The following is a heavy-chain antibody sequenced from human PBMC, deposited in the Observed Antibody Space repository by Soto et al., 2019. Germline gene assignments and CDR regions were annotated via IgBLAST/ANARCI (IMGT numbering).Heavy chain of an antibody. J-gene: IGHJ6*03. CDR2: INAGNGNT. CDR3: ARATVSYGDDGGGAYYYMDV. V-gene: IGHV1-3*01. CDR1: GYTFTSYA. Sequence: QVQLVQSGAEVKKPGASVKVSCKASGYTFTSYAMHWVRQAPGQRLEWMGWINAGNGNTKYSQKFQGRVTITRDTSASTAYMELSSLRSEDTAVYYCARATVSYGDDGGGAYYYMDVWGKGTPVTVSS. D-gene: IGHD4-17*01.